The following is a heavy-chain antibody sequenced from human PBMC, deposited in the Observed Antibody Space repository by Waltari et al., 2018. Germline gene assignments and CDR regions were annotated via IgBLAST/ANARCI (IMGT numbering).Heavy chain of an antibody. Sequence: EVQLVESGGGLVQPGGSLRLSCAASGFTFSSYEMNWVRQAPGKGLEVVSYISSSGTTIYYADSVRGRVTISRVNAKNSLYLQMNSLRAEDTAVYYCARPKGGYDSSGYYPTPFDYWGQGTLVTVSS. CDR3: ARPKGGYDSSGYYPTPFDY. D-gene: IGHD3-22*01. J-gene: IGHJ4*02. CDR2: ISSSGTTI. CDR1: GFTFSSYE. V-gene: IGHV3-48*03.